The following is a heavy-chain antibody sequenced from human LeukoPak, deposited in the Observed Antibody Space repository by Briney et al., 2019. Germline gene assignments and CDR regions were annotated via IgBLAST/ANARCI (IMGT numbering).Heavy chain of an antibody. CDR2: ICYSGST. D-gene: IGHD6-19*01. CDR1: GGSISSYY. J-gene: IGHJ4*02. CDR3: ARNRRSRIAVAGTGFDY. Sequence: SETLSLTCTVSGGSISSYYWSWIRQPPGKGLEWIGYICYSGSTNYNPSLKSRVTISVDTSKNQFSLKLSSVTAADTAVYYCARNRRSRIAVAGTGFDYWGQGTLVTVSS. V-gene: IGHV4-59*01.